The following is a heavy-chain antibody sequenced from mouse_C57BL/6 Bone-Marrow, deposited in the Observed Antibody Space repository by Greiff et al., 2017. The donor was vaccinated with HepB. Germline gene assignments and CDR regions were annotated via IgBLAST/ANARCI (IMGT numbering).Heavy chain of an antibody. J-gene: IGHJ4*01. CDR1: GFNIKDDY. CDR3: TTPYGYDGGDYAMDY. D-gene: IGHD2-2*01. Sequence: EVQLQQSGAELVRPGASVKLSCTASGFNIKDDYMHWVKQRPEQGLEWIGWIDPENGDTEYASKFQGKATITADTSSNTAYLQLSSLTSEDTAVYYCTTPYGYDGGDYAMDYWGQGTSVTVSS. CDR2: IDPENGDT. V-gene: IGHV14-4*01.